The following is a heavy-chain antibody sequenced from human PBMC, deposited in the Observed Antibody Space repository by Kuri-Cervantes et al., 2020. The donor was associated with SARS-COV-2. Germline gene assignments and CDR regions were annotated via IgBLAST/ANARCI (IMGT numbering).Heavy chain of an antibody. V-gene: IGHV1-2*02. J-gene: IGHJ4*02. CDR3: ARVGIYDYSNYRPFDY. CDR2: INPNSGGT. Sequence: AAVHVSCLASGYTFTGYYMHWVRPAPGQGLEWMGWINPNSGGTNYAQKFQGRATMTRDTSISTAYMELSRLRSDDTAVYYCARVGIYDYSNYRPFDYWGQGTLVTVSS. D-gene: IGHD4-11*01. CDR1: GYTFTGYY.